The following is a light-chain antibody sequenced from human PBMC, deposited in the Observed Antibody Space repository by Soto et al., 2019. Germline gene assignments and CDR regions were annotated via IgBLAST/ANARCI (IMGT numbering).Light chain of an antibody. V-gene: IGLV2-14*01. CDR3: SSYTSSSTRV. CDR2: EVS. J-gene: IGLJ3*02. Sequence: QSALTQPASVSGSPGQSITISCTGTSSDVGGYNYVSWYQQHPGKAPKLMIYEVSNRPSGVSNRFSGSKSGNTASLTISGLPADAEADYYCSSYTSSSTRVFGGGTKLTVL. CDR1: SSDVGGYNY.